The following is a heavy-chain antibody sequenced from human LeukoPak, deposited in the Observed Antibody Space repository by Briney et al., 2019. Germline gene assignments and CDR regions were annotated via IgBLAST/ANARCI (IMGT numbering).Heavy chain of an antibody. J-gene: IGHJ5*02. D-gene: IGHD1/OR15-1a*01. V-gene: IGHV3-7*01. CDR2: IKFDGSER. CDR3: AKDTGGQNTDWFDP. Sequence: GGSLRLSCAASGFSFSDYWMTWVRKAPGKGLEWVANIKFDGSERQYVDSVKGRFTISRDNAKNSLYLEMTSLRVEDTAVYYCAKDTGGQNTDWFDPWGQGTLVTVSS. CDR1: GFSFSDYW.